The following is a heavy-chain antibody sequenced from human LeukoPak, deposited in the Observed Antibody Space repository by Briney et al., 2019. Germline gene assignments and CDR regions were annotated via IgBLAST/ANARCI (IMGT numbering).Heavy chain of an antibody. J-gene: IGHJ4*02. CDR1: GYTFTNYW. CDR2: IYPGDSDT. D-gene: IGHD2-2*01. V-gene: IGHV5-51*01. CDR3: ARRGSSAYFDY. Sequence: GESLKISCKGSGYTFTNYWIAWVRQMPGKGLEWIGIIYPGDSDTKYSPSFQGQVTISVDKSISTAYLQWSSLKASDTAIYYCARRGSSAYFDYWGQGTLVTVSS.